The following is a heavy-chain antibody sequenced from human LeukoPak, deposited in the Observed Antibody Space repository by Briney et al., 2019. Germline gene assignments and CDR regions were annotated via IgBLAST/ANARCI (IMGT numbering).Heavy chain of an antibody. CDR1: GFTFNNYC. CDR3: VRGNDYGGPHY. CDR2: ISSSSNYI. J-gene: IGHJ4*02. V-gene: IGHV3-21*01. D-gene: IGHD4-23*01. Sequence: GGSLRLSCAASGFTFNNYCMNWVRQAPGKGLEWVSSISSSSNYINYADSVKGRFTISRDNGKNTLFLQMNSLRAEDAAVYYCVRGNDYGGPHYWGQGTLVTVSS.